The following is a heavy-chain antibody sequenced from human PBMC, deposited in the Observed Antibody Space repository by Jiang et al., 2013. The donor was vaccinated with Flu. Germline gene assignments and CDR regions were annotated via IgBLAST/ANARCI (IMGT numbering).Heavy chain of an antibody. CDR1: GGSISSYY. CDR2: IHTSGST. CDR3: ARGFSGGWYDWAGGNYYYMDV. D-gene: IGHD6-19*01. J-gene: IGHJ6*03. V-gene: IGHV4-4*09. Sequence: LLKPSETLSLTCSVSGGSISSYYWSWIRQPPGKGLEWIGHIHTSGSTDYNPSLKSRVTISVGTSKNQFSLKLSSVTAADTAVYYCARGFSGGWYDWAGGNYYYMDVWGKGTTVTVSS.